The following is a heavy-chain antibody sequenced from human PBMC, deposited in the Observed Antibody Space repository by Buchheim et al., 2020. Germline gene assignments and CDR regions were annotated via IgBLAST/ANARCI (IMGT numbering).Heavy chain of an antibody. Sequence: QVQLVQSGAEVKKPGASVKVSCKASGYTFTGYYMHWVRQAPGQGLEWMGRINPNSGGTNYAQKFQGRVTMTRDTSTSTVYMELSSLRSEDTAVYYCAREELDGTTSHWFDPWGQGTL. J-gene: IGHJ5*02. CDR1: GYTFTGYY. CDR2: INPNSGGT. V-gene: IGHV1-2*06. CDR3: AREELDGTTSHWFDP. D-gene: IGHD1-7*01.